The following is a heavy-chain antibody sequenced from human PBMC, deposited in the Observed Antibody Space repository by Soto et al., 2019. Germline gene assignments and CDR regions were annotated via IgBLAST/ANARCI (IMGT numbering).Heavy chain of an antibody. CDR3: ARIETVKYDY. CDR2: ISSSSSYI. CDR1: GFTFSSYS. V-gene: IGHV3-21*01. Sequence: GGSLRLSCAASGFTFSSYSMNWVRQAPGKGLEWVSSISSSSSYIYYADSVKGRFTISRDNAKNSLYLQMNSLRAEGTAVYYCARIETVKYDYWGQGTLVTVSS. J-gene: IGHJ4*02.